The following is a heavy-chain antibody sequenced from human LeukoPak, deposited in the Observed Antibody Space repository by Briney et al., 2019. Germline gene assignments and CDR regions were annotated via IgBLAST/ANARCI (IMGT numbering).Heavy chain of an antibody. Sequence: PRRSLRLSCAASGFTFSSYGMHWVRQAPGKGLEWVAVISYDGSNKYYADSVKGRFTISRDNSKNTLYLQMNSLRAEDTAVYYCAKDRGNWFDPWGQGTLVTVSS. CDR2: ISYDGSNK. CDR1: GFTFSSYG. V-gene: IGHV3-30*18. J-gene: IGHJ5*02. D-gene: IGHD3-10*01. CDR3: AKDRGNWFDP.